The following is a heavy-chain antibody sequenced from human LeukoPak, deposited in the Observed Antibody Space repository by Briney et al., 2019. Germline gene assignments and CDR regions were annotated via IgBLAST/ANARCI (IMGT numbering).Heavy chain of an antibody. CDR1: GFTVSSNY. V-gene: IGHV3-53*01. Sequence: GGSLRLSCAAFGFTVSSNYMSWVRQAPGKGLEWVSVIFGGGRTYYGDSVRGRFTISRDNSKNTLYLQMNSLRAEDTAVYYCARDFRHSSSWYGEDAFDIWGQGTMVTVSS. D-gene: IGHD6-13*01. J-gene: IGHJ3*02. CDR2: IFGGGRT. CDR3: ARDFRHSSSWYGEDAFDI.